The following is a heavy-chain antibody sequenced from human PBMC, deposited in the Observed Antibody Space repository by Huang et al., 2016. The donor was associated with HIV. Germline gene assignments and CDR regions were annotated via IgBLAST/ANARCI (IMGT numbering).Heavy chain of an antibody. V-gene: IGHV3-74*02. CDR2: IESDGSST. Sequence: EVELAESGGGSVRPGQSLRLSCVGSGFIFSDYWMHWVRQIPGKGLMWVERIESDGSSTSYADSVKGRFTIYRDNVRNTVYLQMSSLRVDDTAVYYCVRAREKGYDFWSGYRYWGQGAQVTVSS. J-gene: IGHJ4*01. D-gene: IGHD3-3*01. CDR3: VRAREKGYDFWSGYRY. CDR1: GFIFSDYW.